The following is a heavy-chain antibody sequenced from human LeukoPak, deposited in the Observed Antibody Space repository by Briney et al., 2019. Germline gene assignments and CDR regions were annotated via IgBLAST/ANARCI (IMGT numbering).Heavy chain of an antibody. J-gene: IGHJ3*01. D-gene: IGHD3-10*01. CDR2: INQDGSEK. V-gene: IGHV3-7*01. CDR1: GFTFSSHW. Sequence: PGGSLRLSCAASGFTFSSHWMSWVRQAPGKGLEWVANINQDGSEKHYVDSVKGRFTISRHNANNSIYLQMNSLRVEDTPIYYCARDWILWFWSLREDAFDVWGQGTMVTVSS. CDR3: ARDWILWFWSLREDAFDV.